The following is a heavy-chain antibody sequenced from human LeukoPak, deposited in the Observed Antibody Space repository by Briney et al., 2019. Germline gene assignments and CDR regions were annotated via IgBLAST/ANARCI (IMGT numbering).Heavy chain of an antibody. D-gene: IGHD5-18*01. J-gene: IGHJ6*02. CDR2: MSYDGNNE. CDR1: GFTFSSCA. CDR3: ASGFRYSSYGMDV. V-gene: IGHV3-30-3*01. Sequence: PGGSLRLSCAASGFTFSSCAMHWGRQAPGKGLEWVAVMSYDGNNEYYADSVKGRFTISRDNSKNTLYLQMNSLRAEDTALYYCASGFRYSSYGMDVWGQGTTVTVSS.